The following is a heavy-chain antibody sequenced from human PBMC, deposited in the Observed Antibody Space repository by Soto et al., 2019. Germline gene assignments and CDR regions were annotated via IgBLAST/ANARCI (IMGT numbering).Heavy chain of an antibody. J-gene: IGHJ4*02. CDR3: ARDIGFDYVN. CDR2: IKGDGSEI. V-gene: IGHV3-7*01. Sequence: VGSLRLSCAVSGFNVMSYWMSWVRQAPGKGLEWVASIKGDGSEIYYLHSVRGRFSISRDSAGNALHLTMNYLSAEDTGVYFCARDIGFDYVNWGQGTLVTVSS. CDR1: GFNVMSYW. D-gene: IGHD3-16*01.